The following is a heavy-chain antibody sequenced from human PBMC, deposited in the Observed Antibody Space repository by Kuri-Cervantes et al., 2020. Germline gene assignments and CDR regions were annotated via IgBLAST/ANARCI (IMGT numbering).Heavy chain of an antibody. CDR3: ARDIPPPPGYSSSWYSGGYMDV. D-gene: IGHD6-13*01. J-gene: IGHJ6*03. CDR1: GGSFSGYY. Sequence: SQTLSLTCAVYGGSFSGYYWSWIRQPPGKGLEWIGEINHSGSTNYNPSLKSRVTISVDTSKNQFSLKLSSVTAADTAVYYCARDIPPPPGYSSSWYSGGYMDVWGKGTTVTVSS. V-gene: IGHV4-34*01. CDR2: INHSGST.